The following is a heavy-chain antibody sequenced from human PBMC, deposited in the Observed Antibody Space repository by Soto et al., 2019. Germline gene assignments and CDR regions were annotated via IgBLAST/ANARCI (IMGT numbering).Heavy chain of an antibody. CDR3: ARLIGNSWLDS. D-gene: IGHD3-16*01. CDR1: GDSVSSDSAT. Sequence: PSQTLSLTCAISGDSVSSDSATWDCIRQSPSRGLEWLGRTYYRSKWSNDYAVSVKGRITINPDTSNNQVSLHLNSVTPDDTAVYYCARLIGNSWLDSWGQGTLVTVSS. CDR2: TYYRSKWSN. V-gene: IGHV6-1*01. J-gene: IGHJ5*01.